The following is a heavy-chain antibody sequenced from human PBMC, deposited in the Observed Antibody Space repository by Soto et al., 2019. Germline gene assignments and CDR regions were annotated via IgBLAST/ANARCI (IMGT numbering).Heavy chain of an antibody. CDR3: ARVVSPYYDVLTGNWFDP. Sequence: QVQPVQSGAEVKEPGASVKVSCKASGYTFTGYYMHWARQAPGQGLEWMGWIKSFNGDTNYAQKFQGRVTLTRDTDISTAYMELSRLKSDDTAVYYCARVVSPYYDVLTGNWFDPWGQGTLVTVSS. CDR1: GYTFTGYY. CDR2: IKSFNGDT. D-gene: IGHD3-9*01. J-gene: IGHJ5*02. V-gene: IGHV1-2*02.